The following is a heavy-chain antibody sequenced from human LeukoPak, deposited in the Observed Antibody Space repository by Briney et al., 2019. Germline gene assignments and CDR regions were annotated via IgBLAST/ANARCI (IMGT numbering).Heavy chain of an antibody. CDR2: INPNSGGT. D-gene: IGHD1-26*01. Sequence: ASVKVSCKASGGTFSGYYMHWVRQAPGQGLEWMGRINPNSGGTNYAQKFQGRVTMTRDTSISTAYMELSRLRSDDTAVYYCARPSSGSGSKPALDYWGQGTLVTVSS. CDR1: GGTFSGYY. CDR3: ARPSSGSGSKPALDY. V-gene: IGHV1-2*06. J-gene: IGHJ4*02.